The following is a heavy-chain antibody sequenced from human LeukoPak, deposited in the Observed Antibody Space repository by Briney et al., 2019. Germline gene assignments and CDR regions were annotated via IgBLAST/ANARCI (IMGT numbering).Heavy chain of an antibody. D-gene: IGHD3-22*01. Sequence: GGSLGLSRAACGFAFSTYTMNWARQSPGKGLEWVASINSGGTTTHYADSVKGRFTISRDNAQNVLYLQMNGLRADDAAVYYCLRGDSRDFWGQGTLVTVSS. J-gene: IGHJ4*02. V-gene: IGHV3-21*06. CDR1: GFAFSTYT. CDR2: INSGGTTT. CDR3: LRGDSRDF.